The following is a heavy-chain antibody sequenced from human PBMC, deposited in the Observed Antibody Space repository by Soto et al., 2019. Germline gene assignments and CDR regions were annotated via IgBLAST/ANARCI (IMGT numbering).Heavy chain of an antibody. CDR3: AKGVYSSSWYGY. Sequence: EVQLLESGGGLVQPGGSLRLSCAASGFTFSSYAMSWVRQAPGKGLEWVSAISGSGGSTYYADPVKGRFTISRDNSKNTLYLQMNSLRAEDTAVYYCAKGVYSSSWYGYWGQGTLVTVSS. D-gene: IGHD6-13*01. CDR2: ISGSGGST. CDR1: GFTFSSYA. J-gene: IGHJ4*02. V-gene: IGHV3-23*01.